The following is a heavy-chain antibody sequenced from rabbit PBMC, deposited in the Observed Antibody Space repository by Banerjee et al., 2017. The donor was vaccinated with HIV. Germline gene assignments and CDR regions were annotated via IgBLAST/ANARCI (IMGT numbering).Heavy chain of an antibody. J-gene: IGHJ4*01. CDR3: ARGVTSNGYNL. CDR1: GFSFSSDW. D-gene: IGHD1-1*01. CDR2: IAGDSSGRI. V-gene: IGHV1S45*01. Sequence: EESGGDLVKPEGSLTLTCTASGFSFSSDWICWVRQVPGKGLEWITSIAGDSSGRIYYARWAKGRFTISKTSSTTVTLQMTSLTAADTATYFCARGVTSNGYNLWGPGTLVTVS.